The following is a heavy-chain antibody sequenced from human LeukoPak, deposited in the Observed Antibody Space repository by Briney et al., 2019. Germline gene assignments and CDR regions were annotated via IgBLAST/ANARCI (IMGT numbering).Heavy chain of an antibody. D-gene: IGHD4-11*01. Sequence: SETLSLTCTVSGGSISSSSHYWGWIRQPPGKGLEWIGSIYYSGSTHYNPSLKSRVTISVDTSKNQFSLKLSSVTAADTAVYYCARASVTYYYYYYMDVWGKGTTVTVSS. J-gene: IGHJ6*03. CDR1: GGSISSSSHY. CDR2: IYYSGST. V-gene: IGHV4-39*07. CDR3: ARASVTYYYYYYMDV.